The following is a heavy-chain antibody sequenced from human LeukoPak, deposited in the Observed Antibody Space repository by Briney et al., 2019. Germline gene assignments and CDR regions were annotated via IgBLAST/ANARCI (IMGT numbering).Heavy chain of an antibody. CDR2: ISGYTGNT. Sequence: ASVKVSRKASGYSFTSYGISWVRQAPGQGLEWMGWISGYTGNTNYAQKLQGRVSMTTDTSTTTVYMELRSLRSDDTAVYYCARDLSMIGGVTDDYWGQGTLVTVSS. CDR1: GYSFTSYG. D-gene: IGHD3-16*01. J-gene: IGHJ4*02. CDR3: ARDLSMIGGVTDDY. V-gene: IGHV1-18*01.